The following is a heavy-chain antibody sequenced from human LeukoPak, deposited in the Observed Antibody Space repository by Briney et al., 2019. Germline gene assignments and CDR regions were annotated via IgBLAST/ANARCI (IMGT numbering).Heavy chain of an antibody. D-gene: IGHD3-10*01. Sequence: GASVKVSCKASGYTFTSYDINWVRQATGQGLEWMGWMNPNSGNTGYAQKFQGRVTMTRNTSISTAYMELSSLRSEDTAVYYCARMGRLPRYFDYWGQGTLVTVSS. CDR3: ARMGRLPRYFDY. V-gene: IGHV1-8*01. J-gene: IGHJ4*02. CDR1: GYTFTSYD. CDR2: MNPNSGNT.